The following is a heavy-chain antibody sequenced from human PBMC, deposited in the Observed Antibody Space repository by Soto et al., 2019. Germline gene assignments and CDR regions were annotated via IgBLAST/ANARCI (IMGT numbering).Heavy chain of an antibody. V-gene: IGHV1-69*01. Sequence: VKVSCKASGGTFSSYAISWVRQAPGQGLEWMGGIIPIFGTANYAQKFQGRVTITADESTSTAYMELSSLRSEDTAVYYCARLLYYSRLNLDHDAVDIWGEGTMVTVSS. CDR2: IIPIFGTA. CDR3: ARLLYYSRLNLDHDAVDI. J-gene: IGHJ3*02. CDR1: GGTFSSYA. D-gene: IGHD3-22*01.